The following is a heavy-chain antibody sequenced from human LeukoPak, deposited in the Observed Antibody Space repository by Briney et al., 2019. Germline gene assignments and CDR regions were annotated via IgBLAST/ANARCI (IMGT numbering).Heavy chain of an antibody. Sequence: GGSLRLSCAASGFTFSTYSFNWVRQAPGKGLEWVSSISTTSSYIYYADSVRGRFTISRDNAKNSLYLQMNSLRAEDTAIYCSTRDYGVPAAIDYWVQGTPVTVSS. CDR3: TRDYGVPAAIDY. CDR2: ISTTSSYI. CDR1: GFTFSTYS. D-gene: IGHD2-2*01. V-gene: IGHV3-21*01. J-gene: IGHJ4*02.